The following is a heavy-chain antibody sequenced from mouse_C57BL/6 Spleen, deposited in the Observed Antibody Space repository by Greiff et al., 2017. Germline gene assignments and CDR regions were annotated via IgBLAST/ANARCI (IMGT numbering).Heavy chain of an antibody. CDR1: GYAFSSSW. Sequence: VQLQQSGPELVKPGASVKISCKASGYAFSSSWMNWVKQRPGKGLEWIGRIYPGDGDTNYNGKFKGKATLTADKASSTAYMQLSSLTSEDSAVXCCARSTMVTTFDYWGQGTTLTVSS. CDR3: ARSTMVTTFDY. D-gene: IGHD2-2*01. J-gene: IGHJ2*01. V-gene: IGHV1-82*01. CDR2: IYPGDGDT.